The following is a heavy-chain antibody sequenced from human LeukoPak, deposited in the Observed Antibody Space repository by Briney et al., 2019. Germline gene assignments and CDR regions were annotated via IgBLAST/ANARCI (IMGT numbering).Heavy chain of an antibody. CDR3: ARGGSYSSGWYDY. J-gene: IGHJ4*02. CDR2: TYYRSKWYN. V-gene: IGHV6-1*01. Sequence: QTLTLTCAISGDSVSSNSAAWNWIRQAPSRGLEWLGRTYYRSKWYNDSAVSVKSRISINPDTSKNQLSLQLNSVTPEDTAVYYCARGGSYSSGWYDYWGQGTMVTVSS. D-gene: IGHD6-19*01. CDR1: GDSVSSNSAA.